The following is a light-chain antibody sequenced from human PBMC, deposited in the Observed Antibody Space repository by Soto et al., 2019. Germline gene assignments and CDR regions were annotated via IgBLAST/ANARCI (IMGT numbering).Light chain of an antibody. Sequence: AIQMTQSPSSLSASVGDRVTITCRASQGIRNDLGWYQQKPGKAPNLLIYAASNLQSGVTSRFSGSGSGTDFALTISSLQPEDFATYYCLQDYTCPRTFGQGTKVEIK. CDR3: LQDYTCPRT. CDR2: AAS. V-gene: IGKV1-6*01. CDR1: QGIRND. J-gene: IGKJ1*01.